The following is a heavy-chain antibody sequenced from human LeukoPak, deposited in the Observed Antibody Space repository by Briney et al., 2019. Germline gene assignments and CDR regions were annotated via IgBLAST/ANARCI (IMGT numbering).Heavy chain of an antibody. J-gene: IGHJ4*02. V-gene: IGHV3-74*01. Sequence: PGGSLRLSCAASGFTFSSYWMHWVRQAPGKGLVWVSRINSDGSSTSYADSVKGRFTISRDNAKNTLYLQMNSLRAEDTAVYYCARGPTTVVTRVDRGIPDYWGQGTLVTVSS. CDR3: ARGPTTVVTRVDRGIPDY. D-gene: IGHD4-17*01. CDR2: INSDGSST. CDR1: GFTFSSYW.